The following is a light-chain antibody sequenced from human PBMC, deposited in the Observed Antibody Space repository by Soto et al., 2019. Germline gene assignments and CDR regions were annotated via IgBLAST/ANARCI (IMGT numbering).Light chain of an antibody. V-gene: IGKV3-15*01. CDR3: QQYNKFPSLT. CDR2: DAS. CDR1: QSVSSN. J-gene: IGKJ4*01. Sequence: EIVMTQSPATLFVSPGERATLSCRASQSVSSNLAWYHQKPGQAPRLLIYDASTRATGIPARFSGSGSGTEFTLTISSLQSEDFAVYYCQQYNKFPSLTFGGGTKVEIK.